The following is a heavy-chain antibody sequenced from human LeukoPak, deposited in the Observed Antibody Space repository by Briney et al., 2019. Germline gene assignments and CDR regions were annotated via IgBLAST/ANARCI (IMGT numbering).Heavy chain of an antibody. CDR3: AKGTGNIVATIDY. Sequence: GGSLRLSCAASGFTFGSYGMHWVRQAPGKGLEWVAVIWYDGSNKYYADSVKGRFTISRDNSKNTLYLQMNSLRAEDTAVYYCAKGTGNIVATIDYWGQGTLVTVSS. J-gene: IGHJ4*02. D-gene: IGHD5-12*01. CDR2: IWYDGSNK. V-gene: IGHV3-33*06. CDR1: GFTFGSYG.